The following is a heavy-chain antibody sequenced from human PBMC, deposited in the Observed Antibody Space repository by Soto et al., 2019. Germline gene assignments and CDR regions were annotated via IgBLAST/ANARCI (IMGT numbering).Heavy chain of an antibody. J-gene: IGHJ4*02. V-gene: IGHV4-39*01. D-gene: IGHD6-13*01. CDR3: ASGIAAAGKFFDY. CDR2: IYYSGST. CDR1: GGSISSSSYY. Sequence: SETLSLTCTVSGGSISSSSYYWGWIRQPPGKGLEWIGSIYYSGSTYYNPSLKSRVTISVDTSKNQFSLKLSSVTAADTAVYYCASGIAAAGKFFDYWGPGTLVTVSS.